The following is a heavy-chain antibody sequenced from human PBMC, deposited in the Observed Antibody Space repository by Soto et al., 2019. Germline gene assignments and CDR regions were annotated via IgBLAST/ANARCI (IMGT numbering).Heavy chain of an antibody. CDR1: GFTFSSYA. CDR3: ARARPPEEYYDSSGYFWDFDY. J-gene: IGHJ4*02. Sequence: QVQLVESGGGVVQPGRSLRLSCAASGFTFSSYAMHWVRQAPGKGLEWVAVISYDGSNKYYADSVKGRFTISRDNSKNTLYLQMNSLRAEDTAVYYCARARPPEEYYDSSGYFWDFDYWGQGTLVTVSS. D-gene: IGHD3-22*01. CDR2: ISYDGSNK. V-gene: IGHV3-30-3*01.